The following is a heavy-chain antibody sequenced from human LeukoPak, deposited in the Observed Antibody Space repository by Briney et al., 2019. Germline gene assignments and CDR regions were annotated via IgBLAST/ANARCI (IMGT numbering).Heavy chain of an antibody. V-gene: IGHV3-73*01. CDR1: GFTFSGSA. CDR2: IRSKANNYAT. Sequence: GGSLRLSCAASGFTFSGSAMHWVRQASGKGLEWVGRIRSKANNYATAYAASVKGRFTISRDDSKNTAYLQMNSLKTEDTAVYYCTRPAGGYCSSTSCPGVDYWGQGTLVTVSS. CDR3: TRPAGGYCSSTSCPGVDY. D-gene: IGHD2-2*01. J-gene: IGHJ4*02.